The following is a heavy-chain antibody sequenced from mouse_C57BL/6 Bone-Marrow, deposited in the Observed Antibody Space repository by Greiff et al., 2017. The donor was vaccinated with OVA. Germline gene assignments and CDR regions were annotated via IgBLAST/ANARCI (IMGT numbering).Heavy chain of an antibody. D-gene: IGHD2-4*01. CDR3: ARIAYDYALYYAMDY. Sequence: QVTLKVSGPGILRPSPTLSLSCSSSGFSLSTFGMGVGWIRQPSGKGLVWLAHIWWDDDKYYNPALKRRLTISKDTSKNQVFLKIANVDTADTATYYCARIAYDYALYYAMDYWGQGTSVTVSS. V-gene: IGHV8-8*01. CDR2: IWWDDDK. CDR1: GFSLSTFGMG. J-gene: IGHJ4*01.